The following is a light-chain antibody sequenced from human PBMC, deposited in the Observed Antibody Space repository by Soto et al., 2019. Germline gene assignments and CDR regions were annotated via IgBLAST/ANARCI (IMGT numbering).Light chain of an antibody. CDR1: STDVGGYNY. J-gene: IGLJ3*02. Sequence: QSALTQPASVSGSPGQSIAISCTGTSTDVGGYNYVSWYQQHPGKAPKLMIYEVSNRPSGVSNRFSGAKSGNTASLTISGRQAEDETDYYCSSYTSDSTLVCGGGTKLTVL. CDR2: EVS. CDR3: SSYTSDSTLV. V-gene: IGLV2-14*01.